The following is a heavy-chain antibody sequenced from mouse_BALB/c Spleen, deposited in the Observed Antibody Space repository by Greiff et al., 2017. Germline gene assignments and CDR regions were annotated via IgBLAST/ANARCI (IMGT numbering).Heavy chain of an antibody. V-gene: IGHV5-12-1*01. D-gene: IGHD3-3*01. Sequence: EVQGVESGGGLVKPGGSLKLSCAASGFAFSSYDMSWVRQTPEKRLEWVAYISSGGGSTYYPDTVKGRFTISRDNAKNTLYLQMSSLKSEDTAMYYCARPLSRGAMDYWGQGTSVTVSS. CDR2: ISSGGGST. J-gene: IGHJ4*01. CDR1: GFAFSSYD. CDR3: ARPLSRGAMDY.